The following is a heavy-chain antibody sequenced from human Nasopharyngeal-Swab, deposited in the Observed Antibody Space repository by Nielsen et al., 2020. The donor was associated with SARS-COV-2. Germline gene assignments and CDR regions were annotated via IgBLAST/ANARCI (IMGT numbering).Heavy chain of an antibody. D-gene: IGHD1/OR15-1a*01. V-gene: IGHV4-30-2*01. CDR1: GGSISSGGYS. Sequence: SETLSLTCAVSGGSISSGGYSWSWIRQPPGKGLEWIGYIYHSGSTYYNPSLKSRVTISVDRSKNQFPLKLSSVTAADTAVYYCARGTTFQDAFDIWGQGTMVTVSS. CDR3: ARGTTFQDAFDI. J-gene: IGHJ3*02. CDR2: IYHSGST.